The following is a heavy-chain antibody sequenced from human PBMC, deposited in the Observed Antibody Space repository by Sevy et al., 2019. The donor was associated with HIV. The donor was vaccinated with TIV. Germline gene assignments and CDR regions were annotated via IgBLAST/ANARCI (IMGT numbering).Heavy chain of an antibody. V-gene: IGHV3-48*03. J-gene: IGHJ6*02. CDR2: ISSSGSTI. CDR1: GFTFSSFE. CDR3: AERSAHYDLGMDV. D-gene: IGHD3-3*01. Sequence: GGSLRLSCAASGFTFSSFEMTWVRQAPGKGLEWVSYISSSGSTIYDTNSVKGRFTISRDNAKNSLYLQMNSLRAEDTAVYYCAERSAHYDLGMDVWGQGTTVSVSS.